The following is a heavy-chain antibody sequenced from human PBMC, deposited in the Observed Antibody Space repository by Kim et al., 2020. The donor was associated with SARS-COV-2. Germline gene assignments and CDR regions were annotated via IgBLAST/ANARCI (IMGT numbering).Heavy chain of an antibody. CDR3: ARAGPKDYSNYAHWFDP. D-gene: IGHD4-4*01. CDR2: IYYSGST. CDR1: GGSISSGGYY. Sequence: SETLSLTCTVSGGSISSGGYYWSWIRQHPGKGLEWIGYIYYSGSTYYNPSLKSRVTISVDTSKNQFSLKLSSVTAADTAVYYCARAGPKDYSNYAHWFDPWGQGTLVTVSS. J-gene: IGHJ5*02. V-gene: IGHV4-31*03.